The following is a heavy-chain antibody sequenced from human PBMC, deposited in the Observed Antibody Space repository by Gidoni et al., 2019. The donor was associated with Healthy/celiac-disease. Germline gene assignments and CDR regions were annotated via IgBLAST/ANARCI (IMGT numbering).Heavy chain of an antibody. V-gene: IGHV4-34*01. Sequence: QVQLQQWGAGLLKPSETLSLTCAVYGGSFSAYYWSWIRQPPGKGLEWIGEINHSGSTNENQSLKSRVTISVDTCKNQFSLKLSSVTAADTAVYYCASTLGEGAAAGTGAFDIWGQGTMVTVSS. CDR2: INHSGST. D-gene: IGHD6-13*01. CDR3: ASTLGEGAAAGTGAFDI. J-gene: IGHJ3*02. CDR1: GGSFSAYY.